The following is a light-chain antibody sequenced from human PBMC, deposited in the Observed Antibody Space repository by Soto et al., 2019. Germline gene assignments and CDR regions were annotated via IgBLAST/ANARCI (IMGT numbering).Light chain of an antibody. Sequence: DIQMTQSPSSLSASVGDRVTITCQARPDISNYLNWYQQKPGKAPKLLIYDASNLETGVPSRFSGSGSGTDVTFTISSLQPEDIATYYCQQYDNLPITFGGGTKVEIK. V-gene: IGKV1-33*01. CDR3: QQYDNLPIT. CDR2: DAS. CDR1: PDISNY. J-gene: IGKJ4*01.